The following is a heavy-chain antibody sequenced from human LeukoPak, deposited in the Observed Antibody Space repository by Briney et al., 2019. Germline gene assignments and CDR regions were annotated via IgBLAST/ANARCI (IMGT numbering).Heavy chain of an antibody. CDR2: IIPIFGTA. Sequence: SVKISCKASGGTFSSYAISWVRQAPGQGLEWMGGIIPIFGTANYAQKFQGRVTITADESTSTAYMELSSLRSEDTAVYYCASRGDRIAAAGYYFDYWGQGTLVTVSS. CDR1: GGTFSSYA. D-gene: IGHD6-13*01. CDR3: ASRGDRIAAAGYYFDY. V-gene: IGHV1-69*13. J-gene: IGHJ4*02.